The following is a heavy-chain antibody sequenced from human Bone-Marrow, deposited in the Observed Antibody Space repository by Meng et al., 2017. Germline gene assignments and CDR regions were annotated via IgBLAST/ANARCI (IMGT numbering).Heavy chain of an antibody. CDR2: MNPNSGNT. V-gene: IGHV1-8*01. CDR3: ARVPRKAYYDSSGYYSDY. D-gene: IGHD3-22*01. J-gene: IGHJ4*02. Sequence: SVKVSCKASGYTFTSYDINWVRQATGQGLEWMGWMNPNSGNTGYAQKFQGRVTMTRNTSISTAYMELSSLRSEDTAVYYCARVPRKAYYDSSGYYSDYWGQGTLVTVSS. CDR1: GYTFTSYD.